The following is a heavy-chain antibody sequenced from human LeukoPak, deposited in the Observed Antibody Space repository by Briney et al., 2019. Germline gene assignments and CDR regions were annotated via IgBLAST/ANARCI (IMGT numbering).Heavy chain of an antibody. CDR1: GYTFTSYA. D-gene: IGHD6-13*01. Sequence: ASVKVSCKASGYTFTSYAMHWVRQAPGQRLEWMGWINAGNGNTKYSQKFQGRVTITRDTSASTAYTELSSLRSEDTAVYYCARVAAAAEFDYWGQGTLVTVSS. CDR2: INAGNGNT. J-gene: IGHJ4*02. CDR3: ARVAAAAEFDY. V-gene: IGHV1-3*01.